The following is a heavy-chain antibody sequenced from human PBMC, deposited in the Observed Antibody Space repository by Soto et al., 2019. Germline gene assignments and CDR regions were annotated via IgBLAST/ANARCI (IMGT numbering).Heavy chain of an antibody. CDR3: ARTIGIYSKYYYYYGMDV. CDR2: IIPMFGTA. Sequence: QVQLVQSGAEVKKPGSSVKVSCKASGGTFSSYAISWVRQAPGHGLEWMGGIIPMFGTAKYAQKFQDRVTITADESTRTAYMELSSLRSEDTAVYYCARTIGIYSKYYYYYGMDVWGQGTTVTVSS. J-gene: IGHJ6*02. V-gene: IGHV1-69*12. CDR1: GGTFSSYA. D-gene: IGHD1-26*01.